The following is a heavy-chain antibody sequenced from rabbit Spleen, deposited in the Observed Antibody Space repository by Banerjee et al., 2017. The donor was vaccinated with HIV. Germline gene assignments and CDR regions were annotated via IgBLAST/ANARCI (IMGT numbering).Heavy chain of an antibody. V-gene: IGHV1S7*01. J-gene: IGHJ3*01. CDR3: VRGASSSGYYSL. CDR2: IDLVFGST. D-gene: IGHD1-1*01. Sequence: QLVESGGGLVTLGGSLKLSCKASGIDFSDYGISWVRQAPGKGLEWIGYIDLVFGSTYYASWVNGRFTISSHNAQNTLYLQLNSLTAADTATYFCVRGASSSGYYSLWGQGTLVTVS. CDR1: GIDFSDYG.